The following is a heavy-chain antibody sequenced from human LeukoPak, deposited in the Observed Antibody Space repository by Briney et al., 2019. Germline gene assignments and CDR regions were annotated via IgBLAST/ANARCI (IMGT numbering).Heavy chain of an antibody. Sequence: ASVKVCCKASGYTFTSYAMHWVRQTPGQRLEWMRWINAGNGNTKYSQKFQGRVTITRDTSASTAYMELSSLGSEDTAVYYCARDRGGGYNAYYFDYWGQGTLVTVSS. V-gene: IGHV1-3*01. CDR3: ARDRGGGYNAYYFDY. CDR2: INAGNGNT. CDR1: GYTFTSYA. D-gene: IGHD5-24*01. J-gene: IGHJ4*02.